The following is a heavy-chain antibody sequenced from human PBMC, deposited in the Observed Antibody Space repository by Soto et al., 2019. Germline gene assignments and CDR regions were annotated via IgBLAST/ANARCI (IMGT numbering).Heavy chain of an antibody. J-gene: IGHJ6*02. D-gene: IGHD5-18*01. CDR1: GFTFSSYA. CDR2: ISGSGGST. Sequence: LSCAASGFTFSSYAMSWVRQAPGKGLEWVSAISGSGGSTYYADSVKGRFTISRDNSKNTLYLQMNSLRAEDTAVYYCAKVPNGGGFSSGYHHPYATHVWGPAPMLTVS. CDR3: AKVPNGGGFSSGYHHPYATHV. V-gene: IGHV3-23*01.